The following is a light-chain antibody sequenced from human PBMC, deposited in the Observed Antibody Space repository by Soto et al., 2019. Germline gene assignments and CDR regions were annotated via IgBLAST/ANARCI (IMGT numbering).Light chain of an antibody. Sequence: IVMTQSPATLSVPQGEGATLSCRASQSVSSNLAWYQQKPGQSPRLLIYGASTRATGIPARFSGSGSGTEFTLTISSLQSEDVALYYCQQYNTWPPRFGQVTMV. CDR1: QSVSSN. V-gene: IGKV3-15*01. CDR2: GAS. CDR3: QQYNTWPPR. J-gene: IGKJ1*01.